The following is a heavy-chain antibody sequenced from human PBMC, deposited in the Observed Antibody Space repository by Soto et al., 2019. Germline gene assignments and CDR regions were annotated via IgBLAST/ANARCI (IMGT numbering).Heavy chain of an antibody. CDR2: IYYSGIT. CDR3: ARTLGPRGSDYDGSDYRWTIDY. V-gene: IGHV4-59*08. J-gene: IGHJ4*02. CDR1: GGSISSYY. D-gene: IGHD3-22*01. Sequence: SETLSLTCTVSGGSISSYYWSWIRQPPGKGLEWIGYIYYSGITNYNPSLKSRVTISVDTSKNQFSLRLTSVTAADTAVYFCARTLGPRGSDYDGSDYRWTIDYWGQGTLVTVSS.